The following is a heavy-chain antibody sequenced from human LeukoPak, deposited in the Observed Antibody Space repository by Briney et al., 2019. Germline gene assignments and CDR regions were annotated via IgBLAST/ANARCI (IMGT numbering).Heavy chain of an antibody. Sequence: GGSLRLSCAASGFTFSSYGMSWVRQAPGKGLEWVSAISGSGGSTYYADSVKGRFTISRDHSKNTLYLQMKSLRAEDTAVYYCAKDPHYYDSSGDVVWGQGTLVTVSS. CDR2: ISGSGGST. CDR3: AKDPHYYDSSGDVV. CDR1: GFTFSSYG. V-gene: IGHV3-23*01. D-gene: IGHD3-22*01. J-gene: IGHJ4*02.